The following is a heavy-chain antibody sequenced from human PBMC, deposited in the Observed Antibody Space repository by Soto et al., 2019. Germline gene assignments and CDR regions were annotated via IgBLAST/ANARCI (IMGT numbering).Heavy chain of an antibody. CDR2: ISAYNGNT. V-gene: IGHV1-18*01. J-gene: IGHJ1*01. Sequence: GASVKVSCKASGYTFTSYGISWVRQAPGQGLEWMGWISAYNGNTNYAQKLQGRVTMTTDTSTSTAYMELRSLRSDDTAVYYCARDGDYYDSSGYINFQHWGQGTLVTVSS. CDR1: GYTFTSYG. CDR3: ARDGDYYDSSGYINFQH. D-gene: IGHD3-22*01.